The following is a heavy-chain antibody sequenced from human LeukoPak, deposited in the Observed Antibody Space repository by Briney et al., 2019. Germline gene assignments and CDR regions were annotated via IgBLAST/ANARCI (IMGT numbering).Heavy chain of an antibody. CDR3: AKDLSSGSYQNMDV. CDR2: ISGSGGST. D-gene: IGHD1-26*01. Sequence: QPGGSLRLSCAASGFTFSSYAMSWVRQAPGKGLEWVSTISGSGGSTYSADSVKGRFTISRDNSKNTLYLQMNSLRAEDTAVYYCAKDLSSGSYQNMDVWGQGTTVTVSS. J-gene: IGHJ6*02. V-gene: IGHV3-23*01. CDR1: GFTFSSYA.